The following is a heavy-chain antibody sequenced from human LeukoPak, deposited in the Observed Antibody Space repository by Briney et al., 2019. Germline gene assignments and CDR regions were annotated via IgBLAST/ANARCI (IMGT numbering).Heavy chain of an antibody. J-gene: IGHJ4*02. D-gene: IGHD3-10*01. CDR3: ARAPPRGYYDY. Sequence: ASVKLSFKASGYTVTSYYMHWGRQAPGQGRGWMGWINPNSGRTNHAQKFQGRVTMTSDPSISTAYMELSRLRSDDTAVYYCARAPPRGYYDYWGQGTLVTVSS. CDR2: INPNSGRT. CDR1: GYTVTSYY. V-gene: IGHV1-2*02.